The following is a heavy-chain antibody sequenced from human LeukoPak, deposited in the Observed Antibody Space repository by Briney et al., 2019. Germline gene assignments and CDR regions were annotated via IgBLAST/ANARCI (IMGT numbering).Heavy chain of an antibody. V-gene: IGHV3-23*01. CDR3: AKTMVRGVTGRYYYYYGMDV. Sequence: PGGSLRLSCAASGFTFSSYAMSWVRQAPGKGLEWVSAISGSGGSTYYADSVKGRFTISRDNSKNTLYLQMNSLRAEDTAVYYCAKTMVRGVTGRYYYYYGMDVWGQGTTVTVSS. D-gene: IGHD3-10*01. J-gene: IGHJ6*02. CDR2: ISGSGGST. CDR1: GFTFSSYA.